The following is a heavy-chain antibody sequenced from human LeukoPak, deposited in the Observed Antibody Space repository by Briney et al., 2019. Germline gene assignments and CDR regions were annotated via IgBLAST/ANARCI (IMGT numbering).Heavy chain of an antibody. CDR2: IYYSGNT. CDR3: AREGDSSAWGYAFDI. CDR1: GGSITSYN. Sequence: PSETLSLTCTVSGGSITSYNWNWIRQPPGKGLEWIGFIYYSGNTNYNPSLKSRVTISVDTSKNQFSLKLSSVAAADAAVYYCAREGDSSAWGYAFDIWGQGTMVTVSS. J-gene: IGHJ3*02. D-gene: IGHD3-22*01. V-gene: IGHV4-59*01.